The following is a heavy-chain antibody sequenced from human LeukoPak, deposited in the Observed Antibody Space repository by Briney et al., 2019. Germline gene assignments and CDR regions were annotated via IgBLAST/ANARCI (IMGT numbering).Heavy chain of an antibody. V-gene: IGHV3-7*01. D-gene: IGHD6-13*01. CDR3: ARDRGVYSRTLED. CDR1: GFTFSRYW. Sequence: PGGSLRLPCAASGFTFSRYWMSWVRQAPGKGLEWVANIRQDGSEKDYVDSVKGRFTISRDNAKNSLYLQMNSLRAEDTAVYYCARDRGVYSRTLEDWGQGTLVTVSS. CDR2: IRQDGSEK. J-gene: IGHJ4*02.